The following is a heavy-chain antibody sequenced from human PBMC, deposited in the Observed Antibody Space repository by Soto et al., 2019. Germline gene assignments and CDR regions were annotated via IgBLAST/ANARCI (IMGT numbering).Heavy chain of an antibody. Sequence: PGGSLRLSCAASGFTFSSYAMHWVRQAPGKGLEWVAVISYDGSNKYYADSVKGRFTISRDXXKNTLYLQMNSLRAEDTAVYYCARDRDYGGNRALLFDYWGQGTLVTVSS. CDR2: ISYDGSNK. CDR1: GFTFSSYA. CDR3: ARDRDYGGNRALLFDY. J-gene: IGHJ4*02. V-gene: IGHV3-30-3*01. D-gene: IGHD4-17*01.